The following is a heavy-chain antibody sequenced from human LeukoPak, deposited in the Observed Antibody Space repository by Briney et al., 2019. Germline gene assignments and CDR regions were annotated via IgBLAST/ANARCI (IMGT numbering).Heavy chain of an antibody. CDR3: ARLGTPSDY. D-gene: IGHD4-23*01. V-gene: IGHV3-30*02. CDR1: GFTFSSYG. CDR2: IRYDGSNK. J-gene: IGHJ4*02. Sequence: GGSLRLSCAASGFTFSSYGMHWVRQAPGKGLEWVAFIRYDGSNKYYADSVKGRFTISRDNSKNTLYLQMNSLRAEDTAVYYCARLGTPSDYWGQGTLVTVSS.